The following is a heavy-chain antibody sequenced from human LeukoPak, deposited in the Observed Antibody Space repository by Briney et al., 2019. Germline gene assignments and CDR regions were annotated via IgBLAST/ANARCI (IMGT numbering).Heavy chain of an antibody. D-gene: IGHD1-7*01. CDR3: ARVETITGTSYY. J-gene: IGHJ4*02. CDR1: GYTFTSYG. Sequence: GASVKVSCKASGYTFTSYGISWVRQAPGQGLEWMGWISAYNGNTNYAQKLQGRVTMTTDTSTSTAYMELRSLRSEDTAVFYCARVETITGTSYYWGQGTLVTVSS. V-gene: IGHV1-18*01. CDR2: ISAYNGNT.